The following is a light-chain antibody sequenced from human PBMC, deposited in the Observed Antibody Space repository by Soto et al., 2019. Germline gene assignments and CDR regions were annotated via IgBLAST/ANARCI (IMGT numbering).Light chain of an antibody. Sequence: QSVLTQPASVSGSPGQSITLSCTGTSSDVGAYNYVSWYQHHPGKAPKLMIYDVSDRPSGVSDRFSGSKSGNTASLTISGLQAEDEAHYYCCSYSRSSPFVFGTGTKVTVL. CDR3: CSYSRSSPFV. CDR1: SSDVGAYNY. V-gene: IGLV2-14*03. J-gene: IGLJ1*01. CDR2: DVS.